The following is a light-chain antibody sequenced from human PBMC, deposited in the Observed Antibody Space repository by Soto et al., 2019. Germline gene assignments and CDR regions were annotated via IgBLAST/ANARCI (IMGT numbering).Light chain of an antibody. CDR2: TAS. J-gene: IGKJ1*01. CDR3: QQYNSDSPT. CDR1: QSVSIW. Sequence: DIQMTQSPSTLSASVGDRVTITCRASQSVSIWLAWYQQKPGRAPKLLIYTASTWESGVPSRFSGSGSGTEFTLTIDNLQPDDFATYYCQQYNSDSPTFGQGTKVDIK. V-gene: IGKV1-5*01.